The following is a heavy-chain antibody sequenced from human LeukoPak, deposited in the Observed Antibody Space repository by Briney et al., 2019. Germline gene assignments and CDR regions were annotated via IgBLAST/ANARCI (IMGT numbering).Heavy chain of an antibody. CDR3: VRDHHRRLYDSQARDTFDI. Sequence: GGSLRLSCAASGFTFSSYSMNWVRQAPGKGLEWVSSISSSSYIYYADSVKGRFTISRDNAKNSLYLQMNSLRAEDTAVYYCVRDHHRRLYDSQARDTFDIWGQGTMVTVSS. CDR2: ISSSSYI. J-gene: IGHJ3*02. D-gene: IGHD3-22*01. CDR1: GFTFSSYS. V-gene: IGHV3-21*01.